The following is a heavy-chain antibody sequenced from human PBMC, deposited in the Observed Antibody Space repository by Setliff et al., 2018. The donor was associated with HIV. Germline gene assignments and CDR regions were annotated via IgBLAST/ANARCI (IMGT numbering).Heavy chain of an antibody. CDR1: GGSISTYY. CDR2: IYFTGSS. CDR3: ARGRRYGGNSAGSYFDY. D-gene: IGHD2-21*02. Sequence: SETLSLTCTVSGGSISTYYWSWIRQPPGKGLEWIGSIYFTGSSDNNPSLKSRVTLSVDRSKNQFSLSLSSVTATDTAVYYCARGRRYGGNSAGSYFDYWGHGILVTVSS. J-gene: IGHJ5*01. V-gene: IGHV4-59*08.